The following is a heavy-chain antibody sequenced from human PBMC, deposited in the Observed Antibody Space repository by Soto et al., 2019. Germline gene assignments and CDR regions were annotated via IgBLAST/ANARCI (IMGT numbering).Heavy chain of an antibody. CDR2: ISAYNGNT. CDR1: GYTFTNYA. V-gene: IGHV1-18*04. Sequence: ASVKGFANASGYTFTNYAIRWLRQAPGQGLEWMGWISAYNGNTNYAQKLQGRVTMTTDTSTSTAYMELRSLRSDDAAVYYCARDIGNGYFDYWGQGTLVTVSS. CDR3: ARDIGNGYFDY. D-gene: IGHD2-8*01. J-gene: IGHJ4*02.